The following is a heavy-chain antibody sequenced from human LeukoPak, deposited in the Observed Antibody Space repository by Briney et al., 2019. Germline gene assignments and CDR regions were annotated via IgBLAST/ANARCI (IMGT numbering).Heavy chain of an antibody. CDR2: ISSSGSTI. J-gene: IGHJ6*04. CDR1: GFTFSSYE. V-gene: IGHV3-48*03. Sequence: PGGSLRLSCAASGFTFSSYEMNWVRQAPGKGLEWVSYISSSGSTIYYADSVKGRFTISRDNAENSLYLQMNSLRAKDTAVYYCAELGIMIGGVWGKGTTVTISS. D-gene: IGHD3-16*01. CDR3: AELGIMIGGV.